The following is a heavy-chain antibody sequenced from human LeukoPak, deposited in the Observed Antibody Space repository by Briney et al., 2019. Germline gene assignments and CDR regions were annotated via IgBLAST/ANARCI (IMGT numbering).Heavy chain of an antibody. D-gene: IGHD3-10*01. Sequence: GGSLRLSCAASGFTFSNHYMSWIRQAPGKGLVWVSYISSRSSNKYYADSVKGRFTISRDNAKNSLYLQMNSLRAEDTAVYYCARVREAAAFDYWGQETLVTVSS. V-gene: IGHV3-11*04. CDR1: GFTFSNHY. CDR2: ISSRSSNK. CDR3: ARVREAAAFDY. J-gene: IGHJ4*02.